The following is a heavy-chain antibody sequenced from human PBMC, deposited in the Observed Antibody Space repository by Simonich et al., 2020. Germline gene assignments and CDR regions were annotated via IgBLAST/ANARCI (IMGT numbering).Heavy chain of an antibody. J-gene: IGHJ1*01. D-gene: IGHD6-13*01. CDR3: AKDVAAAGTEYFQH. CDR2: ISWNRGSL. V-gene: IGHV3-9*01. CDR1: GFTFDDYV. Sequence: EVQLVESGGGLVQPGRSLRLSCAASGFTFDDYVMHWVRQAPGKGLEWVSGISWNRGSLGYADSVKGRFTISRDNAKNSLYLQMNSLRAEDTALYYCAKDVAAAGTEYFQHWGQGTLVTVSS.